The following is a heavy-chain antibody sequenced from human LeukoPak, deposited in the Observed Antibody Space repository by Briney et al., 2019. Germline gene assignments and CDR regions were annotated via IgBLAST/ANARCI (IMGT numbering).Heavy chain of an antibody. CDR2: IYPADSDT. Sequence: GESLKISCKGSGYSFISYWIGWVRQMPGKGLEWMGTIYPADSDTTYSPSFKGQVTISADKSISTAYLQWSSLKASDTAMYYCARQRWTVAGTGEGAFDIWGQGTMVTVSS. J-gene: IGHJ3*02. D-gene: IGHD6-19*01. CDR3: ARQRWTVAGTGEGAFDI. CDR1: GYSFISYW. V-gene: IGHV5-51*01.